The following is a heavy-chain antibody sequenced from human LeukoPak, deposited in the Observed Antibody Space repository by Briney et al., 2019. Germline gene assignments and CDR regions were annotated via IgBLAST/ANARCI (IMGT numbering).Heavy chain of an antibody. J-gene: IGHJ4*02. CDR3: AKDIGSD. CDR2: ISWNSGSI. Sequence: GGSLRLSCAASGFTFDDYAMHWVRRAPGKGLEWVSGISWNSGSIGYADSVKGRFTISRDNAKNSLYLQMNSLRAEDTALYYCAKDIGSDWGQGTLVTVSS. CDR1: GFTFDDYA. D-gene: IGHD6-19*01. V-gene: IGHV3-9*01.